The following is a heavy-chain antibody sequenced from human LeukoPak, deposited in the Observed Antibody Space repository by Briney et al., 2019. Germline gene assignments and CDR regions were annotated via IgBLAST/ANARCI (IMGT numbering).Heavy chain of an antibody. CDR1: GFTFSSYA. CDR3: ARELRASQFDY. Sequence: GGSLRLSCAASGFTFSSYAMHWVRQAPGKGLEWVAVISYDGSNKYYADSVKGRFTISRDNSKNTVYPQMNSLRAEDTAVYYCARELRASQFDYWGQGTLVTVSS. CDR2: ISYDGSNK. J-gene: IGHJ4*02. V-gene: IGHV3-30-3*01.